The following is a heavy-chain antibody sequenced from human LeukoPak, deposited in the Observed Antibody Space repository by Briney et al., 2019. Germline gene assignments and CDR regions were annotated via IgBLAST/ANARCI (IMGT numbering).Heavy chain of an antibody. CDR1: GGSISSYY. D-gene: IGHD3-9*01. Sequence: PSETLSLTXTVSGGSISSYYWSWIRQPPGKGLEWIGYIYYSGSTNYNPSLKSRVTISVDTSKNQFSLKLSSVTAADTAVYYCARGPTGDYNLDYWGQGTLVTVSS. CDR2: IYYSGST. CDR3: ARGPTGDYNLDY. J-gene: IGHJ4*02. V-gene: IGHV4-59*01.